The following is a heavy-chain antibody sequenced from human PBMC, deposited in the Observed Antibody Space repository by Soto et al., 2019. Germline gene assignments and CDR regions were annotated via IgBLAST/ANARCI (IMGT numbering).Heavy chain of an antibody. J-gene: IGHJ4*02. V-gene: IGHV3-66*01. CDR3: AIGGYYFDY. CDR1: GVTVSSNY. CDR2: IYSGGST. D-gene: IGHD3-16*01. Sequence: EVQLVESGGGLVQPGGYLRVSCAASGVTVSSNYMSWVRQAPGKGLEWVSVIYSGGSTYYADSVKGRFTISRDNSKNTLYLQMNSLRAEDTAVYYCAIGGYYFDYWGQGTLVTVSS.